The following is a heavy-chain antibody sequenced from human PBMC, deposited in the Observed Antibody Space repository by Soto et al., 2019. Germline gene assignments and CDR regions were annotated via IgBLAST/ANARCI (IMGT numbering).Heavy chain of an antibody. CDR2: IKQDGSEK. Sequence: GGSLRLSCAASGFTFSSYWMSWVRQAPGKGLEWVANIKQDGSEKYYVDSVKGRFTISRDNAKNSLYLQMNSLRAEDTAVYYCARRSLLWFGELFLDYWGQGTLVAVSS. V-gene: IGHV3-7*05. CDR3: ARRSLLWFGELFLDY. CDR1: GFTFSSYW. D-gene: IGHD3-10*01. J-gene: IGHJ4*02.